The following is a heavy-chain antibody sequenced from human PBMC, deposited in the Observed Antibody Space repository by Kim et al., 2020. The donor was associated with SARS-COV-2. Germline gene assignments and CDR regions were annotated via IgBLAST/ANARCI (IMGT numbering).Heavy chain of an antibody. CDR1: GFTFTSYS. Sequence: GGSLRLSCAASGFTFTSYSMNWVRQAPGKGLEWVSSISSSSNYIHYADSVKGRITISRDNAKNSLYLQMNRLRAEDTAVYFCARGSSSAVWSGCPDYWGQGTLVTVSS. CDR3: ARGSSSAVWSGCPDY. V-gene: IGHV3-21*01. CDR2: ISSSSNYI. J-gene: IGHJ4*02. D-gene: IGHD3-3*01.